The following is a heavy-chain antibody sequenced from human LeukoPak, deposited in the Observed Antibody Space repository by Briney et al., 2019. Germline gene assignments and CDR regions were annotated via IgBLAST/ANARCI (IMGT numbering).Heavy chain of an antibody. V-gene: IGHV7-4-1*02. CDR2: INTNTGNP. CDR3: ARSIGAAGYMDV. CDR1: GGTFSSYA. D-gene: IGHD6-13*01. Sequence: ASVNVSCKASGGTFSSYAISWVRHAPGQGLEWMGWINTNTGNPTYAQGFTGRFVFSLDTSVITAYLQISSLKAEDTAVYYCARSIGAAGYMDVWGKGTTVTVSS. J-gene: IGHJ6*03.